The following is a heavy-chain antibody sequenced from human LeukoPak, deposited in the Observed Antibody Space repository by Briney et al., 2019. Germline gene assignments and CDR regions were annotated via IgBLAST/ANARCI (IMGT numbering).Heavy chain of an antibody. Sequence: GGSLRLSCAASGFTFSTYSMNWVRQAPGKGLEWVSSISGTGSYIHYADSVKGRFTISRDNAKNSLYLQMNSLGAEDTAVYYCARDMEYVDTAIVWGQGTLVTVSS. V-gene: IGHV3-21*01. CDR3: ARDMEYVDTAIV. D-gene: IGHD5-18*01. CDR1: GFTFSTYS. J-gene: IGHJ4*02. CDR2: ISGTGSYI.